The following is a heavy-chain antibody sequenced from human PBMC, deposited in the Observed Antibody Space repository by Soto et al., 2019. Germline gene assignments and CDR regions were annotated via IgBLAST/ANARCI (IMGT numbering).Heavy chain of an antibody. D-gene: IGHD3-22*01. Sequence: EVQLVESGGGLVKPGGSLRLSCAASGFNFSTYSLNWVRQAPGKGLEWVSSISSSATYIDHADSVKGRFTISRDNAKSSLYLQMNSLRAEDTGVYYCARYGYYYHSSAYSGYWGQGTPVTVS. V-gene: IGHV3-21*06. CDR1: GFNFSTYS. CDR3: ARYGYYYHSSAYSGY. CDR2: ISSSATYI. J-gene: IGHJ4*02.